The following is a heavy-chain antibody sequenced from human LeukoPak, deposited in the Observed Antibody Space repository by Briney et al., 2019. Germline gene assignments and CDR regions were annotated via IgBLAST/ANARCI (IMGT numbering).Heavy chain of an antibody. V-gene: IGHV3-21*01. J-gene: IGHJ6*03. CDR1: GFTFSSYS. Sequence: GGSLRLSCAASGFTFSSYSMNWVRQAPGKGLEWVSSISSSSSYIYYADSVKGRFTISRDNAKNSLYLQMNSLRAEDTAVYYCARSRVTTVRGYYYYMDVWGKGTTVTVSS. D-gene: IGHD4-17*01. CDR3: ARSRVTTVRGYYYYMDV. CDR2: ISSSSSYI.